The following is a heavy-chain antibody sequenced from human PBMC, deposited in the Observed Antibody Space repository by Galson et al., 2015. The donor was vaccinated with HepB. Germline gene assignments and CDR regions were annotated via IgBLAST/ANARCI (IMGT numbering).Heavy chain of an antibody. V-gene: IGHV3-30*03. CDR2: ISYDGSNK. D-gene: IGHD6-19*01. J-gene: IGHJ6*02. CDR1: GFTFSSYG. CDR3: ARTLGSGWYYYYGMDV. Sequence: SLRLSCAASGFTFSSYGMHWVRQAPGKGLEWVAVISYDGSNKYYADSVKGRFTISRDNSKNTLYLQMNSLRAEDTAVYYCARTLGSGWYYYYGMDVWGQGTTVTVSS.